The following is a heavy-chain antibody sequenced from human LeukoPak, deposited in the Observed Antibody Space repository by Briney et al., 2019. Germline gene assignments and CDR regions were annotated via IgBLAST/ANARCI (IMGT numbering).Heavy chain of an antibody. CDR3: ARGANWTYDY. D-gene: IGHD1-7*01. CDR1: GYTFSNSY. J-gene: IGHJ4*02. CDR2: IDPRGGHT. Sequence: ASVKVPCKASGYTFSNSYIHWVRQAPGQGLEWMGLIDPRGGHTTYTQKYQGRVTMTRDMSTSTVYMELSSLRSDDTAVYYCARGANWTYDYWGQGTLVTVSS. V-gene: IGHV1-46*01.